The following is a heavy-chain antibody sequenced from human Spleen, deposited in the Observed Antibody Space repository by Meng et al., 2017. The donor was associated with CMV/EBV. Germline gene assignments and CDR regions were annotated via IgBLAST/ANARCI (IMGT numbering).Heavy chain of an antibody. CDR2: ISSSSSYI. V-gene: IGHV3-21*01. CDR3: ALISTYPPIDY. D-gene: IGHD2-2*01. CDR1: GFTFSNYN. J-gene: IGHJ4*02. Sequence: GESLKISCAASGFTFSNYNINWVRQAPGKGLEWVSSISSSSSYIYYADSVKGRFTISRDNAQNSLYLQLNSLRADDTAVYYCALISTYPPIDYWGQGILVTVSS.